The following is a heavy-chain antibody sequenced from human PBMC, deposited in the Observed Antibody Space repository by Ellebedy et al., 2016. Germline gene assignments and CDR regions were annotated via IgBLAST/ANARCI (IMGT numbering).Heavy chain of an antibody. CDR1: GFTFSSYG. CDR2: ISYDGSNK. Sequence: GGSLRLSXAASGFTFSSYGMHWVRQAPGKGLEWVAVISYDGSNKYYADSVKGRFTISRDNSKNTLYLQMNSLRAEDTAVYYCARGVPGFDYWGQGTLVTVSS. J-gene: IGHJ4*02. V-gene: IGHV3-30*03. CDR3: ARGVPGFDY.